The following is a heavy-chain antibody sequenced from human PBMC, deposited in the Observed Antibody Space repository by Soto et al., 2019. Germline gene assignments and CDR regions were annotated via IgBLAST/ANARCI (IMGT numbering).Heavy chain of an antibody. CDR3: ARRYGYSFDY. J-gene: IGHJ4*02. CDR2: IYYSGST. Sequence: PSETLSLTCTVSGGSISSYYWSWFRQPPGKGLEWIGYIYYSGSTNYNPSLKSRVTISVDTSKNQLSLKLSSVTAADTAVYYCARRYGYSFDYWGPGTLVTLSS. CDR1: GGSISSYY. V-gene: IGHV4-59*08. D-gene: IGHD4-17*01.